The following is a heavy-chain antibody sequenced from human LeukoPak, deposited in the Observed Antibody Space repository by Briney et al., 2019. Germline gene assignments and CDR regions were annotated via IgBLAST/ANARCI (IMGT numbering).Heavy chain of an antibody. D-gene: IGHD3-10*01. CDR2: ISGSGGST. CDR3: AKQGGGSGSTNYFDY. V-gene: IGHV3-23*01. CDR1: GFTFSSYA. Sequence: GGSLRLSCAASGFTFSSYAMSWVRQAPGKGLEWVSAISGSGGSTYYADSVKGWFTISRDNSKNTLYLQMNSLRVEDTAVYYCAKQGGGSGSTNYFDYWGQGTLVTVSS. J-gene: IGHJ4*02.